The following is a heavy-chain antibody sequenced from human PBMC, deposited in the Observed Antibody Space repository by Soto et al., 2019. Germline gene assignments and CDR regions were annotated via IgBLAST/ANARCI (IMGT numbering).Heavy chain of an antibody. Sequence: EVQLVESGGGLVQPGESLRLSCAVSGFTFSNYSINWVRQAPGKGLEWLSYISSSGSTIYYADSVKGRFTISRDNAKNSLYLQMNSLRAEDTAVYYCARDNTAMENWGQGTLVTVSS. CDR1: GFTFSNYS. J-gene: IGHJ4*02. D-gene: IGHD5-18*01. CDR3: ARDNTAMEN. V-gene: IGHV3-48*04. CDR2: ISSSGSTI.